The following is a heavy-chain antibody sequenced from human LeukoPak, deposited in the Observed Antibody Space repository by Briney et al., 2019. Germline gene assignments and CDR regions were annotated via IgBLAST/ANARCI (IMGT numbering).Heavy chain of an antibody. CDR3: ARDRYGDWSYYSPDAFDI. D-gene: IGHD1-26*01. J-gene: IGHJ3*02. V-gene: IGHV1-3*01. Sequence: ASVKVSCKASGYTFTSYAMHWVRQAPGQRLEWMGWSNAGNGNTNYAQRVQGRVTVTKDTSTSTAYMELRSLRSDDTAVYYCARDRYGDWSYYSPDAFDIWGQGTMVTVSS. CDR1: GYTFTSYA. CDR2: SNAGNGNT.